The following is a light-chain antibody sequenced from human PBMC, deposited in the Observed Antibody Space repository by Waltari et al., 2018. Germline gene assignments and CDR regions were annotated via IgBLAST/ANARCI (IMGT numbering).Light chain of an antibody. Sequence: EIMLTQSPGTLSLSPGERATLSCRTSQRIWRSLAWYQQQPGQAPRLLIYGASSRATDIPDRFSGSGSGTDFSLTINRLEPEDSALYYCQHYVRLPVTFGQGTKVEIK. CDR3: QHYVRLPVT. CDR2: GAS. J-gene: IGKJ1*01. V-gene: IGKV3-20*01. CDR1: QRIWRS.